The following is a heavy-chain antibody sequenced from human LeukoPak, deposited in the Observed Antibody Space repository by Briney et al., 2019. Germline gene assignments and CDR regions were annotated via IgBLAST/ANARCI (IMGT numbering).Heavy chain of an antibody. CDR2: MNPNSGNT. CDR1: GYTFTSYD. V-gene: IGHV1-8*01. Sequence: ASVKVSCKASGYTFTSYDINWVRQATGQGLEWMGWMNPNSGNTGYAQKFQGRVTMTRNTSISTAYMELSSLRSEDTAVYYCARASYDFWGGYYRRNDAFDIWGQGTMVTVSS. D-gene: IGHD3-3*01. CDR3: ARASYDFWGGYYRRNDAFDI. J-gene: IGHJ3*02.